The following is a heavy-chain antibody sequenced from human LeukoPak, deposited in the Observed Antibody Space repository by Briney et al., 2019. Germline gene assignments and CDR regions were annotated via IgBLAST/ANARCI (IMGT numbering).Heavy chain of an antibody. CDR3: ARTNFCYFDY. D-gene: IGHD1-1*01. CDR1: GGSISSYY. J-gene: IGHJ4*02. CDR2: IYYSGTT. V-gene: IGHV4-59*01. Sequence: TSETLSLTCTVSGGSISSYYWSWIRQPPGKGLEWIGYIYYSGTTNYNPSLNSRVTMSIDTSKNQFSLRLRSVTAADTAVYYCARTNFCYFDYWGQGTPVTVSS.